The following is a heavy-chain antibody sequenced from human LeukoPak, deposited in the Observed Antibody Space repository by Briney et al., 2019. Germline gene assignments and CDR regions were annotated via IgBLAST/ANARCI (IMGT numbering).Heavy chain of an antibody. CDR2: ISSSGSTI. J-gene: IGHJ6*04. V-gene: IGHV3-48*03. D-gene: IGHD3-10*02. CDR1: GFMLSSYW. Sequence: GGSLRLSCAASGFMLSSYWMNWVRQAPGKGLEWVSYISSSGSTIYYADSVKGRFTISRDNAKNSLYLQMNSLRAEDTAVYYCAELGITMIGGVWGKGTTVTISS. CDR3: AELGITMIGGV.